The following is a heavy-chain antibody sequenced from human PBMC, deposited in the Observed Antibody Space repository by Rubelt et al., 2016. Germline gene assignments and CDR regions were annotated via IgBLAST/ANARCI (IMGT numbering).Heavy chain of an antibody. Sequence: VQLVESGGGVVQPGRSLRVSCAASGFTFSHYGMYWVRQAPGKGLEWVGNTKQDGSESYYVDSVKGRFTISRDNAKNALYLQMNGLRADDTAVYYCVGQSTAYWGQGSLVTVSS. V-gene: IGHV3-7*01. CDR2: TKQDGSES. J-gene: IGHJ4*02. CDR1: GFTFSHYG. D-gene: IGHD3-16*01. CDR3: VGQSTAY.